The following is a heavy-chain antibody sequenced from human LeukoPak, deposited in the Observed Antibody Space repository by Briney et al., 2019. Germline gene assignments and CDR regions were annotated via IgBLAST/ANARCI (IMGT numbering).Heavy chain of an antibody. D-gene: IGHD6-13*01. CDR1: GFTFSTYW. V-gene: IGHV3-7*01. CDR3: TREAAAGIDY. J-gene: IGHJ4*02. CDR2: IKQDGSEK. Sequence: GGSLRLSCAASGFTFSTYWMSWVRQAPGKGLAWVANIKQDGSEKYYLDSVKGRFTISRDNAKNSLYLQMNSLGAEDTAVYFCTREAAAGIDYWGQGTLVTVSS.